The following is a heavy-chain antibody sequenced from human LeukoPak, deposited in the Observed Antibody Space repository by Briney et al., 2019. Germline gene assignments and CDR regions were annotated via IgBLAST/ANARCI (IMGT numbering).Heavy chain of an antibody. V-gene: IGHV3-53*01. Sequence: GGSLRLSCAASGFTVSSNYMSWVRQAPGKGLEWVSVIYSGGSTYYADSVKGRFTISRDNSKNTLYLQTNSLRAEDTAVYYCARDTYGDSYFDYWGQGTLVTVSS. CDR3: ARDTYGDSYFDY. CDR2: IYSGGST. D-gene: IGHD4-17*01. CDR1: GFTVSSNY. J-gene: IGHJ4*02.